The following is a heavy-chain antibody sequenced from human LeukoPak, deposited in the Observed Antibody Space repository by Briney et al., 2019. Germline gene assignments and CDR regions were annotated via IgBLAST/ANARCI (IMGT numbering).Heavy chain of an antibody. CDR1: GFTFSSYG. CDR3: AKDGGYYDSSGYYYYSPYFQH. Sequence: GGSLRLSCAASGFTFSSYGMHWVRQAPGKGLEWVAVIWYDGSNKYYADSVEGRFTISRDNSKNTLYLQMNSLRAEDTAVYYCAKDGGYYDSSGYYYYSPYFQHWGQGTLVTVSS. V-gene: IGHV3-33*06. D-gene: IGHD3-22*01. CDR2: IWYDGSNK. J-gene: IGHJ1*01.